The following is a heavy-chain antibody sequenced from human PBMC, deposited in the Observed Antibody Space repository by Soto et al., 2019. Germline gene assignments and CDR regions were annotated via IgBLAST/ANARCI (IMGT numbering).Heavy chain of an antibody. CDR1: GCTFTGYY. D-gene: IGHD6-13*01. Sequence: DSVKVSCKASGCTFTGYYMHWVRQAPGQRLEWMGWINAGNGNTKYSQKFQGRVTITRDTSASTAYMELSSLRSEDTAVYYCASSNIVAAPYGMDVWGQGTTVTVSS. CDR2: INAGNGNT. J-gene: IGHJ6*02. CDR3: ASSNIVAAPYGMDV. V-gene: IGHV1-3*01.